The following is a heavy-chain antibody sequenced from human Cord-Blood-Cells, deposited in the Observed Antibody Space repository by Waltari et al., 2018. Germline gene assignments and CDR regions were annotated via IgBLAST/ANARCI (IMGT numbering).Heavy chain of an antibody. CDR2: IYYSGST. CDR1: GGSISSSSYY. V-gene: IGHV4-39*01. D-gene: IGHD1-26*01. J-gene: IGHJ3*02. CDR3: ARHFGSYYACDI. Sequence: QLQLQESGPGLVKPSETLSLTCTVSGGSISSSSYYWGWIRQPPGKGLEWIGSIYYSGSTYYNPSLKSRVTISVDTSKNQFSLKLSSVTAADTAVYYCARHFGSYYACDIWGQGTMVTVSS.